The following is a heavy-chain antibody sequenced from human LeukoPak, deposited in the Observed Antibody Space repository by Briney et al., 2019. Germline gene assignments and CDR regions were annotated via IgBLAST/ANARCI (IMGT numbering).Heavy chain of an antibody. CDR3: AKNGGYDAHYYYYYGMDV. D-gene: IGHD5-12*01. Sequence: GRSLRLSCAASGFTFDDYAMHWVRQAPGKGLEWVPGISWNSGSIGYADSVKGRFTISRDNAKNSLYLQMNSLRAEDTALYYCAKNGGYDAHYYYYYGMDVWGQGTTVTVPS. V-gene: IGHV3-9*01. CDR2: ISWNSGSI. J-gene: IGHJ6*02. CDR1: GFTFDDYA.